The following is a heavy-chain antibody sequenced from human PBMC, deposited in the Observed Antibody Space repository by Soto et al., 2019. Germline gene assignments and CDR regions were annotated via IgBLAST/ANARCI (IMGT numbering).Heavy chain of an antibody. Sequence: GGSLRLSSAASGFTFSSYAMHWVRQAPGKGLEWVAVISYDGSNKYYADSVKGRFTISRDNSKNTLYLQMNSLRAEDTAVYYCARDLNPIAAAGTEGFDYWGQGTLVTVSS. CDR1: GFTFSSYA. CDR3: ARDLNPIAAAGTEGFDY. J-gene: IGHJ4*02. V-gene: IGHV3-30-3*01. CDR2: ISYDGSNK. D-gene: IGHD6-13*01.